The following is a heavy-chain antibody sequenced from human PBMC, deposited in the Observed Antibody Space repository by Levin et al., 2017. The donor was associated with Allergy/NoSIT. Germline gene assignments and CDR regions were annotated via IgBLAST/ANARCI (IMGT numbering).Heavy chain of an antibody. CDR2: IYSGGTT. CDR1: GFTVSSSY. J-gene: IGHJ6*02. D-gene: IGHD3-10*01. V-gene: IGHV3-53*01. Sequence: GGSLRLSCAASGFTVSSSYMSWVRQAPGKGLEWVSLIYSGGTTYYADSVTGRFIISRDNSNNIVYLQMNSLRAEDTAVYYCARERRAGSGSYIYGMDVWGQGTTVTVSS. CDR3: ARERRAGSGSYIYGMDV.